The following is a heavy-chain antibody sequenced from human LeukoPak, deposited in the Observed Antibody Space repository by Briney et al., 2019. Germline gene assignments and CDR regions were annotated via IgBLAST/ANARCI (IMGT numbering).Heavy chain of an antibody. CDR3: ARDLSGIAGYTYGRGIDY. D-gene: IGHD5-18*01. CDR2: ISSSSSTI. J-gene: IGHJ4*02. Sequence: GGSLRLSCAASGFIFSSYGMTWVRQAPGKGLEWVSYISSSSSTIYYADSVKGRFTISRDNAKNSLYLQLNSLRAEDTAVYYCARDLSGIAGYTYGRGIDYWGQGTLVTVSS. V-gene: IGHV3-48*01. CDR1: GFIFSSYG.